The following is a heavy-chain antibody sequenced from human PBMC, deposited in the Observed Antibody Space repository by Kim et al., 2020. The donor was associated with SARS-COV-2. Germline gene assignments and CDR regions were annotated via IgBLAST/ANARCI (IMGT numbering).Heavy chain of an antibody. CDR2: IWYDGSDK. D-gene: IGHD6-19*01. J-gene: IGHJ4*02. CDR3: ASDFGPDTSGWLTFDY. CDR1: GFTVSGYG. Sequence: GGSLRLSCAASGFTVSGYGMHWVRQAPGKGLEWVAVIWYDGSDKYYADSVKGRFTISRDNSKNTLYLQMNNLRAEDTAVYYCASDFGPDTSGWLTFDYWGKGTLVTVPS. V-gene: IGHV3-33*01.